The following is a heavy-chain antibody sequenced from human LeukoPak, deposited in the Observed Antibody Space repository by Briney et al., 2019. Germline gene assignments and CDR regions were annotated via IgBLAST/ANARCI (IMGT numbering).Heavy chain of an antibody. Sequence: WGVLRLSCAAPGVTVSNNRMALVRQASGEVLEWVSTIYSGGTTYYADSVMGRFTISRHNSRNTLYLQMNSLRAEDTAVYYCARVDTVMAYYFDLWGQGTLVTVSS. CDR3: ARVDTVMAYYFDL. V-gene: IGHV3-53*04. J-gene: IGHJ4*02. D-gene: IGHD5-18*01. CDR2: IYSGGTT. CDR1: GVTVSNNR.